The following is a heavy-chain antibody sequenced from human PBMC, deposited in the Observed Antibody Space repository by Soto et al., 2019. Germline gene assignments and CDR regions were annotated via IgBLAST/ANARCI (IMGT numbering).Heavy chain of an antibody. CDR1: EGTFSSYA. Sequence: QVQLVQSGAEVKKHGSSVKVSCKASEGTFSSYAISWVGQAPGQGLEWMGGIIPIFGTANYAQKFQGRVTITAHESTSTAYMALSSLRSEDTAVYYCARADSSLTPFLWGQGTLVTVSS. D-gene: IGHD4-4*01. CDR2: IIPIFGTA. V-gene: IGHV1-69*01. CDR3: ARADSSLTPFL. J-gene: IGHJ4*02.